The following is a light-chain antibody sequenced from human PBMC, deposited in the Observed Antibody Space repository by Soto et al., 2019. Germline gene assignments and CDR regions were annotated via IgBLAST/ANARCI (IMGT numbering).Light chain of an antibody. J-gene: IGKJ5*01. Sequence: EIVLTQSPGTLSLSPGERATLSCRADRSVSDTLLTWFQQKPGQAPRLLIFGTSNRAPGIPDRFSGSGSGTDFTLTISRLEPDDFAVYYCQQRSNWPPKITFGQGTRLEIK. CDR2: GTS. V-gene: IGKV3D-20*02. CDR1: RSVSDTL. CDR3: QQRSNWPPKIT.